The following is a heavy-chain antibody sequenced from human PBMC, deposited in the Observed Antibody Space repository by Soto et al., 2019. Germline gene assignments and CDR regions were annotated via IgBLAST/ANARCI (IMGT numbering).Heavy chain of an antibody. CDR2: ISYDGSHA. CDR3: AKERTYSVASGFDY. CDR1: GFTFTTYG. D-gene: IGHD1-26*01. Sequence: QVQLVDSGGGVVQPGRSLRLSCAASGFTFTTYGMHWVRRAPGKGLEWVAVISYDGSHAYYADSVKGQFTISRDNSKNTLYLQINSLRAEDTAVYYCAKERTYSVASGFDYWGRGTLVTVSS. V-gene: IGHV3-30*18. J-gene: IGHJ4*02.